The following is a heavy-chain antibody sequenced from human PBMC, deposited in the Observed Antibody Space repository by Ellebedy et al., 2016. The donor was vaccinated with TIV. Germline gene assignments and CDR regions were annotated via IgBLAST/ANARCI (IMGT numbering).Heavy chain of an antibody. CDR3: ANLGDELLWFGLRTGYYGMDV. Sequence: GESLKISCAASGFTFSSYAMSWVRQAPGKGLEWVSAISGSGGSTYYADSVKGRFTISRDNSKNTLYLQMNSLRAEDTAVYYCANLGDELLWFGLRTGYYGMDVWGQGTTVTVSS. D-gene: IGHD3-10*01. J-gene: IGHJ6*02. CDR2: ISGSGGST. CDR1: GFTFSSYA. V-gene: IGHV3-23*01.